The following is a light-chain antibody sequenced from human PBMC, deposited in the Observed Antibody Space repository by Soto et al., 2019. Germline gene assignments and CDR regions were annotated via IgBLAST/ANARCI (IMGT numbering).Light chain of an antibody. V-gene: IGKV3-15*01. CDR2: GAS. Sequence: EIVMTQSPATLSVSPGERATLSCRASQSVSSNLAWYQQKPGQAPSLLIYGASTRATGIPARFSGSGSGTDFTLTIRSLQSEDMAAYYSEIYNISPRTF. CDR1: QSVSSN. CDR3: EIYNISPRT. J-gene: IGKJ1*01.